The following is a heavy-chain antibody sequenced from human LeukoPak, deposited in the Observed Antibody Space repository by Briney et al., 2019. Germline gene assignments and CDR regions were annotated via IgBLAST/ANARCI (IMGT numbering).Heavy chain of an antibody. Sequence: GGSLRLSCTASGFAASGFSFSNYAMTWVRQAPGKGLEWVANIKQDGSEKYYVDSVKGRFTISRDNAKNSLYLQMNSLRAEDTAVYYCARKPIAVAGRFDYWGQGTLVTVSS. CDR3: ARKPIAVAGRFDY. V-gene: IGHV3-7*01. CDR2: IKQDGSEK. CDR1: GFSFSNYA. J-gene: IGHJ4*02. D-gene: IGHD6-19*01.